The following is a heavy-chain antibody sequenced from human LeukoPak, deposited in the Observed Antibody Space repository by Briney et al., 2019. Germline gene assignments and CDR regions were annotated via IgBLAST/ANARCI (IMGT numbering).Heavy chain of an antibody. D-gene: IGHD3-22*01. V-gene: IGHV4-59*01. CDR3: AGGPMIVVVPGAFDI. J-gene: IGHJ3*02. Sequence: SETLSLTCTVSSGSFRTYYWSWIRQPPGKGLEWIGYIFYNEGTSYNPSLKSRVTISVDTSKNQFSLKLSSVTAADTAVYYCAGGPMIVVVPGAFDIWGQGTMVTVSS. CDR2: IFYNEGT. CDR1: SGSFRTYY.